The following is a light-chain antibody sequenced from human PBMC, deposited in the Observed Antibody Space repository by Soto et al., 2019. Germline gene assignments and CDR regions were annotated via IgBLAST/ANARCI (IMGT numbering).Light chain of an antibody. CDR1: QSVSSSY. CDR2: GAS. CDR3: QQYGSSRP. V-gene: IGKV3-20*01. J-gene: IGKJ1*01. Sequence: EIVLTQSPGTLSLSTGERATLSCRASQSVSSSYLAWYQQKPGQAPRLLIYGASSRATGIPDRFSGSGSGTDFTLTISRLEPEDFAVYYCQQYGSSRPFGQGTKV.